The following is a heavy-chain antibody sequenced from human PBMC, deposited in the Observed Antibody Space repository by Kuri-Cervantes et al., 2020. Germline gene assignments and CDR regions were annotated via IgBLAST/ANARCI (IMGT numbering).Heavy chain of an antibody. Sequence: SETLSLTCTVSGASISSYCWSWIRQSAGKGLEWIGRFCTTGSTNYNPSVKSRVSMSADTSNNQLSLRLTSVTASDTAIYYCARLLLPAVKGAFDMWGQGTLVTVSS. V-gene: IGHV4-4*07. CDR1: GASISSYC. CDR2: FCTTGST. CDR3: ARLLLPAVKGAFDM. D-gene: IGHD3-22*01. J-gene: IGHJ3*02.